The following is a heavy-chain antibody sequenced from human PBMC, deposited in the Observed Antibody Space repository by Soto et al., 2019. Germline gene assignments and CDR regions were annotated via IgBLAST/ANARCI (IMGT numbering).Heavy chain of an antibody. CDR1: GFTVSSNS. J-gene: IGHJ5*02. V-gene: IGHV3-53*01. CDR3: ARELGGSWYNWFDP. Sequence: EMQLVQSGGGLIQPGGSLRLSCEVSGFTVSSNSITWVRQAPGQGLEWVSVLHSDVSTYYVDSVKGRFVISRDNSKNTVYLQMNSLRAEDTAIYYCARELGGSWYNWFDPWGQGTLVTVSS. D-gene: IGHD2-15*01. CDR2: LHSDVST.